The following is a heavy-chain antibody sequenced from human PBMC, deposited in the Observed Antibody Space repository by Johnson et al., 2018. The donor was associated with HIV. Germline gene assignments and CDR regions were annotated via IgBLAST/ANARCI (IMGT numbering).Heavy chain of an antibody. Sequence: VQLVESGGGLVQPGRSLRLSCAASGFTFGSYAMHCVRQAPGKGLEWVSGIRWDGGSIWYADSVKGRFTISRDNSKNSLYLQMNSLRAEDTALYYCGKDIGRLAAGWPGAFDIWGQGTMVTVSS. V-gene: IGHV3-9*01. D-gene: IGHD6-13*01. CDR2: IRWDGGSI. CDR1: GFTFGSYA. CDR3: GKDIGRLAAGWPGAFDI. J-gene: IGHJ3*02.